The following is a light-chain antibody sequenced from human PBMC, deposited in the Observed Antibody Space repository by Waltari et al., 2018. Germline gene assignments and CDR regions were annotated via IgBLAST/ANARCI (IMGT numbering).Light chain of an antibody. CDR1: SSDVGGSNY. J-gene: IGLJ3*02. CDR3: SSFTSKRTVV. CDR2: DVS. Sequence: QSALTQPASVSGSSGQSITIPCTGTSSDVGGSNYVSWYQQHPGKAPKLLIYDVSKRHSGASNRFPGSKSGNTASLTLSGLQAEDEADYYCSSFTSKRTVVFGGGTKVTVL. V-gene: IGLV2-14*03.